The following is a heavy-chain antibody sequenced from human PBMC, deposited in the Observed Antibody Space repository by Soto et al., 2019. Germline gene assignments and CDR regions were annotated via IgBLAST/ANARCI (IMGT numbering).Heavy chain of an antibody. Sequence: SVKVSCKTSGGTFSRYAISWVRQAPGQGLEWMGGIIPMFGTRNYAQKFQGRVTITADESTSTAYMELRSLRSEDTAVYYCARVIPGAEAWFDPWGQGTLVTVSS. CDR3: ARVIPGAEAWFDP. CDR2: IIPMFGTR. CDR1: GGTFSRYA. V-gene: IGHV1-69*13. D-gene: IGHD2-2*01. J-gene: IGHJ5*02.